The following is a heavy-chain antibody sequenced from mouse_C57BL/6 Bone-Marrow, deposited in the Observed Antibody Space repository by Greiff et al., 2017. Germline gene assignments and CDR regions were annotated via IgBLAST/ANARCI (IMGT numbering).Heavy chain of an antibody. V-gene: IGHV1-63*01. D-gene: IGHD1-1*01. Sequence: QVQLQQSGAELVRPGTSVKMSCKASGYTFTNYWIGWAKQRPGHGLEWIGDIYPGGGYTNYNEKFKGKAILTADKSSSTAYMQFSSLTSEDSSIYYCARLHYGRGNYFDYWGQGTTLTVSS. CDR2: IYPGGGYT. CDR3: ARLHYGRGNYFDY. CDR1: GYTFTNYW. J-gene: IGHJ2*01.